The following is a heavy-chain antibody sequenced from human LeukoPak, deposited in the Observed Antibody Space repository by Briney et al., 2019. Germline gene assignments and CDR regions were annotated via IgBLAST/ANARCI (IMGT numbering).Heavy chain of an antibody. V-gene: IGHV3-53*04. CDR2: IYSGATT. CDR3: ARVFVEGFLEL. Sequence: VRQAPXXGLECVSVIYSGATTYYPASVKGRFTISRHNSKNTLYLQMNSLRAEDTAVYYCARVFVEGFLELWGQGTLVTVSS. D-gene: IGHD3-3*01. J-gene: IGHJ4*02.